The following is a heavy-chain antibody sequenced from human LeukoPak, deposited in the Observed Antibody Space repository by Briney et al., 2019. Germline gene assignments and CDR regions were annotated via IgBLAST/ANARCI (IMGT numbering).Heavy chain of an antibody. D-gene: IGHD3-3*02. CDR1: GYTFTSYG. CDR3: ARDILSRQPWFDP. J-gene: IGHJ5*02. V-gene: IGHV1-8*02. CDR2: MNPNSGNT. Sequence: ASVKVSCKASGYTFTSYGINWVRQATGQGLEWMGWMNPNSGNTGYAQKFQGRVTMTRNTSISTAYMELSSLRSEDTAVYYCARDILSRQPWFDPWGQGTLVTVSS.